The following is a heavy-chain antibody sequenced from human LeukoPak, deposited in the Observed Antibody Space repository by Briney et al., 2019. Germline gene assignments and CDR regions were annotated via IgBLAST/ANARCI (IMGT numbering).Heavy chain of an antibody. J-gene: IGHJ4*02. V-gene: IGHV5-51*01. D-gene: IGHD3-9*01. CDR1: GYRFSTHW. CDR2: IYTGDADT. CDR3: AIGRYFDL. Sequence: GESLKTPCKGSGYRFSTHWIGWVPPMPGKGLEWMGIIYTGDADTRYSPSFEGQVTISADNSISTAYLQWSGLKASDTAMYYCAIGRYFDLWGQGTLVTVSS.